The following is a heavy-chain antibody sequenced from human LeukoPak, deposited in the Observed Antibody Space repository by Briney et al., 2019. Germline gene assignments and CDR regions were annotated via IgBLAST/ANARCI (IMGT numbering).Heavy chain of an antibody. V-gene: IGHV3-7*01. J-gene: IGHJ4*02. D-gene: IGHD3-22*01. CDR2: KKHNGGEK. CDR1: GFTFTDYF. Sequence: GGSLRLSCLASGFTFTDYFMSWVRQAPGKGLEWLAIKKHNGGEKYYVDSVKGRFTISRDNAKNSLYLEMSSLRAEDTAVYYCARDRGWRSSGYYLYHFDYWGQGTLVTFAS. CDR3: ARDRGWRSSGYYLYHFDY.